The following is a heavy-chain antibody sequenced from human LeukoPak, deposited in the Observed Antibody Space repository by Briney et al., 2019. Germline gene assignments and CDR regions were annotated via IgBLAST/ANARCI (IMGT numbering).Heavy chain of an antibody. J-gene: IGHJ4*02. CDR3: ARGYCSGGSCFYFDY. Sequence: ASVKVSCKASGYTCTGYYMHWVRQAPGQGLEGMGRINHNSGGTNYAQTLQGRVTMTKDTSISTAYMELSRLRSDDTAVYYCARGYCSGGSCFYFDYWGQGTLVTVSS. V-gene: IGHV1-2*06. CDR1: GYTCTGYY. CDR2: INHNSGGT. D-gene: IGHD2-15*01.